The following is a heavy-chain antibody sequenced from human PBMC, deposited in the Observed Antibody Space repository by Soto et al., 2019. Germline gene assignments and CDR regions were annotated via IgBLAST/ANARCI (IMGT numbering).Heavy chain of an antibody. V-gene: IGHV4-39*07. CDR1: GGSISSSSYY. CDR3: ARDRRDFWSGYPDYYYGMDV. D-gene: IGHD3-3*01. J-gene: IGHJ6*02. CDR2: IYYSGST. Sequence: SETLSLTCTVSGGSISSSSYYWGWIRQPPGKGLEWIGSIYYSGSTYYNPSLKSRVTISVDTSKNQFSLKLSSVTAADTAVYYCARDRRDFWSGYPDYYYGMDVWGQGTTVTVSS.